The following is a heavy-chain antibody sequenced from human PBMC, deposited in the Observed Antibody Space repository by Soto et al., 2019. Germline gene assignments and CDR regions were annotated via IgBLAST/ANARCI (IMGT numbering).Heavy chain of an antibody. CDR1: GFTFSSYS. D-gene: IGHD3-3*01. J-gene: IGHJ5*02. CDR2: ISSSSSYI. V-gene: IGHV3-21*01. Sequence: PVGSLRLSCAASGFTFSSYSMNWVRQAPGKGLEWVSSISSSSSYIYYADSVKGRFTISRDNAKNSLYLQMNSLRAEDTAVYYCARGIHPQLRFLEWLEGYNWFDPWGQGTLVTVSS. CDR3: ARGIHPQLRFLEWLEGYNWFDP.